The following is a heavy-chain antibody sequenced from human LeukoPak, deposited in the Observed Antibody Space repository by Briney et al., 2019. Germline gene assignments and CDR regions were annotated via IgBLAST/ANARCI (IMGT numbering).Heavy chain of an antibody. CDR2: INPNSGGT. D-gene: IGHD5-18*01. Sequence: ASVKVSCKASGYTFTGYYMHWVRQAPGQGLEWMGWINPNSGGTNYAQKFQGRFTMTRDTSISTADMELSSLTSDDTAMYYCARDRADTPNNAFDIWGQGTMVTVSS. V-gene: IGHV1-2*02. J-gene: IGHJ3*02. CDR1: GYTFTGYY. CDR3: ARDRADTPNNAFDI.